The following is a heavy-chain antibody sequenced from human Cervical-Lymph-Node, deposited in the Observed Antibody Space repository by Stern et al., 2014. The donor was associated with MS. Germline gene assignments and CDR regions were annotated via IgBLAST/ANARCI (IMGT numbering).Heavy chain of an antibody. CDR2: ISNGGRNI. J-gene: IGHJ6*02. CDR3: AREVWSGYPDFYYGMDV. V-gene: IGHV3-21*01. Sequence: VQLVESGGGLVRPGGSLRLSCSASGLSFSNSDMTWARQVPGEGLQWVSSISNGGRNIYYADSVRGRFTISRDNAKNSLYLQMNSLRDDDTAVYYCAREVWSGYPDFYYGMDVWGQGTTVTVSS. CDR1: GLSFSNSD. D-gene: IGHD3-3*01.